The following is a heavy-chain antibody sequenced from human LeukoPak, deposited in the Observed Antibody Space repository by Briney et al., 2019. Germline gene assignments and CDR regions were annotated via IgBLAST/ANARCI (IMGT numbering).Heavy chain of an antibody. Sequence: GGSLRLSCAASGFTFNNYAMSWVRQAPGKGLEWVSAISYSGGSTYYADSVKGRFTISRDNSKNTLYLQMNSLRAEDTAVYYCAKGSGQWLVRWVDYWGQGTLVTVSS. V-gene: IGHV3-23*01. J-gene: IGHJ4*02. CDR1: GFTFNNYA. D-gene: IGHD6-19*01. CDR2: ISYSGGST. CDR3: AKGSGQWLVRWVDY.